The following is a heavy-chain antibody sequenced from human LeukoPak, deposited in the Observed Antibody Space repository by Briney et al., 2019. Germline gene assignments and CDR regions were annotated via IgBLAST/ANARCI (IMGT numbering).Heavy chain of an antibody. D-gene: IGHD3-16*02. J-gene: IGHJ4*02. CDR3: ARTPNYDYVWGSYRYFDY. V-gene: IGHV4-34*01. CDR1: GGSFSGYY. CDR2: INHSGST. Sequence: KPSETLSLACAVYGGSFSGYYWSWIRQPPGKGLEWIGEINHSGSTNYNPSLKSRVTISVDTSKNQFSLKLSSVTAADTAVYYCARTPNYDYVWGSYRYFDYWGQGTLVTVSS.